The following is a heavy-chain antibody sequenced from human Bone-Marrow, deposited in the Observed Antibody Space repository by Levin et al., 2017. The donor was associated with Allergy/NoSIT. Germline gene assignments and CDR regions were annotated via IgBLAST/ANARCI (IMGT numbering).Heavy chain of an antibody. CDR2: INHSGST. Sequence: SQTLSLTCAVYGGSFSGYYWSWIRQPPGKGLEWIGEINHSGSTNYNPSLKSRVTISVDTSKNQFSLKLSSVTAADTAVYYCARAILDGSGSDYFLDYWGQGTLVTVSS. CDR1: GGSFSGYY. CDR3: ARAILDGSGSDYFLDY. D-gene: IGHD3-10*01. V-gene: IGHV4-34*01. J-gene: IGHJ4*02.